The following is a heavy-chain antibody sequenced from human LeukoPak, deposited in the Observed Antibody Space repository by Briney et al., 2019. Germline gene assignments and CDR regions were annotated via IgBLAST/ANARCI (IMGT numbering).Heavy chain of an antibody. D-gene: IGHD3-3*01. J-gene: IGHJ4*02. CDR1: KFTFSNYA. Sequence: GGSLRLSCAASKFTFSNYAMSWVRQAPGKGLEWVSGMSGSGGSTYYADSVKGRFTISRDNSKNTLYLQMNSLRGEDTAVYYCAKVGFTIFGVVRGPHDYWGQGTRVTVSS. CDR2: MSGSGGST. CDR3: AKVGFTIFGVVRGPHDY. V-gene: IGHV3-23*01.